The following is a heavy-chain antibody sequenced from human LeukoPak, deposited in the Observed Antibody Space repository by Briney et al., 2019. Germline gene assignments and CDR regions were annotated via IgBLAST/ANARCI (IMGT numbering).Heavy chain of an antibody. V-gene: IGHV3-21*01. Sequence: GGSLRLSCAASGFTFSSYSMNWVRQAPGKGLEWVSSISSSSSYIYYADSVKGRFAISRDSAKNSLYLQMNSLRAEDTAVYYCARGVRNCSSTSCYGLFDYWGQGTLVTVSS. CDR3: ARGVRNCSSTSCYGLFDY. D-gene: IGHD2-2*01. CDR1: GFTFSSYS. J-gene: IGHJ4*02. CDR2: ISSSSSYI.